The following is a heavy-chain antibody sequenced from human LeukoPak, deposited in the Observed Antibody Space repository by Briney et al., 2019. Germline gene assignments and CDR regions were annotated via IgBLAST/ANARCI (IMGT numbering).Heavy chain of an antibody. CDR2: ISYDGSNK. D-gene: IGHD2-15*01. V-gene: IGHV3-30-3*01. CDR1: GFTFSSYA. Sequence: GGSLRLSCAASGFTFSSYAMHWVRQAPGKGLECVAVISYDGSNKYYADSVKGRFTISRDNSKNTLYLQMNSLRAEDTAVYYCARLVVVAATVDYWGLGTLVTVSS. CDR3: ARLVVVAATVDY. J-gene: IGHJ4*02.